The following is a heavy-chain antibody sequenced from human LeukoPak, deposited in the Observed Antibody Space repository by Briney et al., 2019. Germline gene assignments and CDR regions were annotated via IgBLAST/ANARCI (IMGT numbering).Heavy chain of an antibody. V-gene: IGHV6-1*01. J-gene: IGHJ3*02. D-gene: IGHD3-10*01. CDR2: TYYRSKWYS. CDR3: SRVHKAFDGARDTFDI. CDR1: GDSVSSNSAA. Sequence: SQTLSLTCAISGDSVSSNSAAWNWIRQSPSRGLEWLGRTYYRSKWYSDYAVSVKSRITINPDTSKNQVSLQLNSVTPEDTAVYYCSRVHKAFDGARDTFDIWGQGTMVTVSS.